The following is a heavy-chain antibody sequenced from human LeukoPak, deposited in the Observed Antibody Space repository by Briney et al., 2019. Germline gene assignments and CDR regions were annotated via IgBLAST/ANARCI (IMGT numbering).Heavy chain of an antibody. Sequence: SETLSLTCTVSGGSISRYYWSWIRQPPGKGLEWIGYIYYSGSTNYNPSLKSRVTISVDTSKNQFSLKLSSVTAADTAVFYCARVASGYDVFDIWDQGTMVTVSS. CDR2: IYYSGST. V-gene: IGHV4-59*01. J-gene: IGHJ3*02. CDR1: GGSISRYY. CDR3: ARVASGYDVFDI. D-gene: IGHD3-3*01.